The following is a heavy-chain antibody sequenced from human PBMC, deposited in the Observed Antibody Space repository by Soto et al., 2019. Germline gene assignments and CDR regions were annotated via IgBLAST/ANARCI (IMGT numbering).Heavy chain of an antibody. CDR2: ISVYTGNT. Sequence: QVHLVQSGGEVTRPGASVKVSCKSSGYTFTSYGVSWVRQAPGQGLARLGWISVYTGNTKQAQKFQARVTLTTEASTTTAYMELRSMRSDDTAVYYCARDRCTTDRCYTHHFDVWGQGTTVTVSS. D-gene: IGHD2-8*01. CDR3: ARDRCTTDRCYTHHFDV. J-gene: IGHJ6*02. CDR1: GYTFTSYG. V-gene: IGHV1-18*04.